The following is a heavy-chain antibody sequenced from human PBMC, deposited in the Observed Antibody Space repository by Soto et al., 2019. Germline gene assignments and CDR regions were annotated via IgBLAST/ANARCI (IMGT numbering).Heavy chain of an antibody. CDR1: GGSISSYY. J-gene: IGHJ6*04. V-gene: IGHV4-59*12. Sequence: PSETLSLTCTVSGGSISSYYWSWIRQPPGKGLEWIGYIYYSGSTNYNPSLKSRVTISVDTSKNQFSLKLSSVTAADTAVYYCARVSSGVDIVATPSGCGWYYYYGMYFWGKGTTVPVSS. D-gene: IGHD5-12*01. CDR2: IYYSGST. CDR3: ARVSSGVDIVATPSGCGWYYYYGMYF.